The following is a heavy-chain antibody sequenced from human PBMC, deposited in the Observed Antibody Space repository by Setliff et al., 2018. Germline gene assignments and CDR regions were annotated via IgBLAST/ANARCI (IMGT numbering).Heavy chain of an antibody. V-gene: IGHV4-61*02. Sequence: KTSETLSLTCTLSGGSISSGNHFWSWIRQPAGKGLEWIGRIYTSGSPKYIPSLKSRVTMSVDTSKNQFSLRLDSVTAADTAVYYCASGRRDSYNFADWYFDLWGPGTLVTVSS. CDR2: IYTSGSP. CDR3: ASGRRDSYNFADWYFDL. D-gene: IGHD1-1*01. CDR1: GGSISSGNHF. J-gene: IGHJ2*01.